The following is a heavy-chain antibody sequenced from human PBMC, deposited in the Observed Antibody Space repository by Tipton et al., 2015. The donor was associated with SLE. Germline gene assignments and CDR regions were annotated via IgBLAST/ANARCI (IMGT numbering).Heavy chain of an antibody. V-gene: IGHV1-2*06. CDR2: INPNSGGT. Sequence: QLVQSGPEVKKPGASVKVSCKASGYTFTGYYMHWVRQAPGQGLEWMGRINPNSGGTNYAQKFQGRVTMTRDTSISTAYMELSRLRSDDTAVYYCARGRVTGRGYYFDYWGQGTLVTVSS. D-gene: IGHD7-27*01. CDR1: GYTFTGYY. J-gene: IGHJ4*02. CDR3: ARGRVTGRGYYFDY.